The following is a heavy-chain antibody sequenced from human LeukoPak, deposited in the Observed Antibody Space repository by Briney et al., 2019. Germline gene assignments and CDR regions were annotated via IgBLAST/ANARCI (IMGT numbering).Heavy chain of an antibody. Sequence: SETLSLTCTVSGGSVSSGSYYWSWIRQPPGKGLEWIGYTYYSGSTNYNPPLKSRVTISVDTSKNQFSLKLSSVTAADTAVYYCARDTPLRDGYNFFDYWGQGTLVTVSS. CDR2: TYYSGST. D-gene: IGHD5-24*01. CDR3: ARDTPLRDGYNFFDY. CDR1: GGSVSSGSYY. V-gene: IGHV4-61*01. J-gene: IGHJ4*02.